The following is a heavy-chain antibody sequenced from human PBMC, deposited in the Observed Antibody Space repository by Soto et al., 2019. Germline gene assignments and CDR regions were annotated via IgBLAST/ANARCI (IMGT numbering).Heavy chain of an antibody. V-gene: IGHV3-30*18. D-gene: IGHD6-19*01. CDR2: ISYDGSNK. J-gene: IGHJ3*02. Sequence: GGSLRLSCAASGFTFSSYGMHWVRQAPGKGLEWVAVISYDGSNKYYADSVKGRFTISRDNSKNTLYLQMNSLRAEDTAVYYCAKDKYSSGWYFPHDAFDIWGQGTIVTVSS. CDR3: AKDKYSSGWYFPHDAFDI. CDR1: GFTFSSYG.